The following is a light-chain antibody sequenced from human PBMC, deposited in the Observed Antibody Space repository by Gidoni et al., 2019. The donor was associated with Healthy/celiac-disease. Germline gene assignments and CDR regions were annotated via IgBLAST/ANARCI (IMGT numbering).Light chain of an antibody. Sequence: DLQMTQSPSSLSASVGDRVTITCRASQGISSDLNWYQQKPGKAPKLLIYAASSLQSGVPSRFSGSGSGTDFTLTISSLQPEDFATYYCQQSYSTPITFGQGTRLEIK. CDR1: QGISSD. V-gene: IGKV1-39*01. J-gene: IGKJ5*01. CDR3: QQSYSTPIT. CDR2: AAS.